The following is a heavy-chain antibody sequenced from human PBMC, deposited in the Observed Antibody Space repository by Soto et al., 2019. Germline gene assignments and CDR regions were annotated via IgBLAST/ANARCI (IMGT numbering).Heavy chain of an antibody. CDR2: IYYSGST. J-gene: IGHJ4*02. D-gene: IGHD2-15*01. V-gene: IGHV4-39*01. CDR1: GGSISSNYYY. CDR3: ARILRSTAVDY. Sequence: SETLSLTCTVSGGSISSNYYYWGWIRQPPGKGLEWIGSIYYSGSTYYNPSLKSRVTISVDTSKNQFSLKLSSVTAADTAVYYCARILRSTAVDYWGQGTLVTVSS.